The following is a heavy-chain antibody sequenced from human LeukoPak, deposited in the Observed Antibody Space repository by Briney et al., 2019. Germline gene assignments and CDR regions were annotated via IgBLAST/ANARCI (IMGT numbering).Heavy chain of an antibody. D-gene: IGHD1-26*01. CDR1: GFTFSSYS. CDR2: ISSSSSYI. J-gene: IGHJ4*02. CDR3: ARVWDGLYYFDY. V-gene: IGHV3-21*01. Sequence: GGSLRLSCAASGFTFSSYSMNWVRQAPGKGLEWVSSISSSSSYIYYADSVKGRFTISRDNAKNTLYLQMYSLRVEDTAVYYCARVWDGLYYFDYWGQGTLVTVSS.